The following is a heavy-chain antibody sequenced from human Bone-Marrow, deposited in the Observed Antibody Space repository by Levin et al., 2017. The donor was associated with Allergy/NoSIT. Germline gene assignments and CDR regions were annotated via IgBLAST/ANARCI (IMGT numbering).Heavy chain of an antibody. V-gene: IGHV4-39*01. CDR3: ARLNYTDSLILHGMDV. J-gene: IGHJ6*02. CDR1: GDSVTRTSSY. Sequence: SQTLSLTCSVSGDSVTRTSSYWGWIRQPPGKGLEWIGSIHYSGSTYYNPSLKSRVTVSVDTSKNQFSLRLTSVTAADTPVYDCARLNYTDSLILHGMDVWDQCTTVTVSS. D-gene: IGHD1-7*01. CDR2: IHYSGST.